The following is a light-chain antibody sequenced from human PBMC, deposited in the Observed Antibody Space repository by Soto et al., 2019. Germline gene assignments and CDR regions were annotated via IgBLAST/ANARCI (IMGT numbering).Light chain of an antibody. CDR3: LQYDNWPPWT. CDR1: QSVSDN. J-gene: IGKJ1*01. Sequence: EIVMTQSPATLSASPGERATLSCRASQSVSDNLAWYQQKPGQAPRLLIYAASTRATGIAARFSGSGFGTEFTLTISSLQSEDFAVYYCLQYDNWPPWTFSQGTKVEIK. V-gene: IGKV3-15*01. CDR2: AAS.